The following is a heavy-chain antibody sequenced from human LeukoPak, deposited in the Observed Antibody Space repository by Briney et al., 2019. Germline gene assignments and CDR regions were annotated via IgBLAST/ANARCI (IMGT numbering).Heavy chain of an antibody. J-gene: IGHJ3*02. D-gene: IGHD4-17*01. V-gene: IGHV4-4*09. CDR3: ARGITVKAFDI. CDR1: GGSISSYY. CDR2: IYTSGST. Sequence: PSETLSLPCTVSGGSISSYYWSWLRQPPGKGLEWIGYIYTSGSTNYNPSLKSRVTISVDTSKNQFSLKLSSVTAADTAVYYCARGITVKAFDIWAKGQWSPSLQ.